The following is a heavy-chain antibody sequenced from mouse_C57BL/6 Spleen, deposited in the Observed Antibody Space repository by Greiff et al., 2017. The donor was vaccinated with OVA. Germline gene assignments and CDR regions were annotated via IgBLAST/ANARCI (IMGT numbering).Heavy chain of an antibody. D-gene: IGHD1-1*01. J-gene: IGHJ4*01. CDR3: ARQYYCGSSPYAMDY. CDR2: LYPGSGRI. CDR1: GYTFTEYT. V-gene: IGHV1-62-2*01. Sequence: VQLQQSGAELVKPGASVKLSCKASGYTFTEYTIHWVKQRSGQGLEWIGWLYPGSGRIKYNEKFKDKATLTADKSSSTVYMELSRLTSEGSAVYFGARQYYCGSSPYAMDYWGQGTSVTVSS.